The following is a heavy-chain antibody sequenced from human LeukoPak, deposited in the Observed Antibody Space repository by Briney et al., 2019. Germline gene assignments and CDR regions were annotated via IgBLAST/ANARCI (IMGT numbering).Heavy chain of an antibody. CDR1: GFTFSSYG. Sequence: GRSLRLSCAASGFTFSSYGMHWVRQAPGKGLEWVAVISYDGGNEYYADSVKGRFTISRDNSKNTLYLQMNSLRAEDTAVYYCAKDSGTMIVVPYAFDIWGQGTLVTVSS. CDR3: AKDSGTMIVVPYAFDI. CDR2: ISYDGGNE. V-gene: IGHV3-30*18. D-gene: IGHD3-22*01. J-gene: IGHJ4*02.